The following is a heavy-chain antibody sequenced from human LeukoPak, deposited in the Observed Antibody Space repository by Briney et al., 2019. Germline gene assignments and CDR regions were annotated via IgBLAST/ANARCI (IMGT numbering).Heavy chain of an antibody. CDR3: AKYRYFDWLSHY. CDR2: ISGSGGST. V-gene: IGHV3-23*01. CDR1: GFTFSSYG. Sequence: PGGSLRLSCAASGFTFSSYGMSWVRQAPGKGLEWVSAISGSGGSTYYADSVKGRFTISRDNSKNTLYLQMSSLRAEDTAVYYCAKYRYFDWLSHYWGQGTLVTVSS. D-gene: IGHD3-9*01. J-gene: IGHJ4*02.